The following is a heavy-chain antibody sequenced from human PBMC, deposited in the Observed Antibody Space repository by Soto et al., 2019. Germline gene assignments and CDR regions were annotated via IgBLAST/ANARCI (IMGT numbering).Heavy chain of an antibody. J-gene: IGHJ4*01. CDR1: GLTLSTHA. D-gene: IGHD1-7*01. V-gene: IGHV3-30*03. CDR3: ATAHLNFRSYYFDY. CDR2: ISDDGGSE. Sequence: QVQLVESGGGVVQPGRSLRLSCAGFGLTLSTHAMHWVRQAPGKGLEWVAVISDDGGSEYYADSVKGRFTISRDNSKNSLYLQMRRVRPEATAVYYCATAHLNFRSYYFDYWGQGTRMTVST.